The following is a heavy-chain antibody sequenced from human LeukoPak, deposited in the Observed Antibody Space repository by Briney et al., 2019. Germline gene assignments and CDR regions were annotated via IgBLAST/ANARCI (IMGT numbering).Heavy chain of an antibody. CDR1: GGSFSSGDYY. Sequence: SETLSLTCTVSGGSFSSGDYYWRWLRQPPGKGLEWFGYIYYSGSTYYNPSLKSRVTISVDTSKNQFSLKLSSVTAADTAVYYCARAVTTVVNLDLWGRGTLVTVSS. J-gene: IGHJ2*01. D-gene: IGHD4-17*01. CDR2: IYYSGST. CDR3: ARAVTTVVNLDL. V-gene: IGHV4-30-4*01.